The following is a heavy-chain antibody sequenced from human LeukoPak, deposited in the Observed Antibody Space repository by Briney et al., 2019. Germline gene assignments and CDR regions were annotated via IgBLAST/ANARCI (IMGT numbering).Heavy chain of an antibody. CDR3: AKDPSDSSGWDNFDY. CDR1: GFTFSSYA. CDR2: ISYDGSNK. V-gene: IGHV3-30-3*01. D-gene: IGHD6-19*01. Sequence: GGSLRLSCAASGFTFSSYAMHWVRQAPGKGLEWVAVISYDGSNKHYADYVKGRFTISRDNSKNTLYLQMNSLRAEDTAVYYCAKDPSDSSGWDNFDYWGQGTLVTVSS. J-gene: IGHJ4*02.